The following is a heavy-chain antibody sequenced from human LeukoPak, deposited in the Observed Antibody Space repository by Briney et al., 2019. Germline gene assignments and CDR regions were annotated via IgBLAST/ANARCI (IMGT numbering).Heavy chain of an antibody. D-gene: IGHD2-8*01. CDR1: GFTFSDPW. CDR2: ISSSGSTI. Sequence: PGGSLRLSCAGSGFTFSDPWMSWIRQAPGKGLEWVSYISSSGSTIYYADSVKGRFTISRDNAKNSLYLQMNSLRAEDTAVYYCGRGMVYAIRDAFDIWAQGTRVTVSS. CDR3: GRGMVYAIRDAFDI. V-gene: IGHV3-11*04. J-gene: IGHJ3*02.